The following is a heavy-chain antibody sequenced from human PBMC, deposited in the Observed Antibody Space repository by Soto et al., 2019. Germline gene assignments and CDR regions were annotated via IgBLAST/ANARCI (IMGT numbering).Heavy chain of an antibody. CDR2: ITGAGGIT. Sequence: GGSLRLSCAASGFTFRSYAMSWVRQAPGKGLEWVSTITGAGGITYYADSVKGRFSISRDNSKNTLYLQMSSLRAEDTAVYYCAKHISSGNYSTCFDFWGQGTLVTVSS. V-gene: IGHV3-23*01. CDR1: GFTFRSYA. J-gene: IGHJ4*02. D-gene: IGHD3-10*01. CDR3: AKHISSGNYSTCFDF.